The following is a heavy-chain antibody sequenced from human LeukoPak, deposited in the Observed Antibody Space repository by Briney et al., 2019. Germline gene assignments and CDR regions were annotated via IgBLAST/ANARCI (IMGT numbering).Heavy chain of an antibody. Sequence: PSETLSLTCTVSGGSISSGSYYWSWIRQPAGKGLEWIGRIYTSGSTNYNPSLMSRVTISVDTSKNQFSLKLSSVTAADTAVYYCARAYPNSSGYSYDYWGQGTLVTVSS. CDR1: GGSISSGSYY. D-gene: IGHD3-22*01. V-gene: IGHV4-61*02. J-gene: IGHJ4*02. CDR2: IYTSGST. CDR3: ARAYPNSSGYSYDY.